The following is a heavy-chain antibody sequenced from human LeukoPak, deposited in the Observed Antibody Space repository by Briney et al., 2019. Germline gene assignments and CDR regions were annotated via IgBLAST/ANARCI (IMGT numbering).Heavy chain of an antibody. Sequence: GGSLRLSCAAPGXPFSNFGMHWLRQAPGKGREWVAFIWYDGSNKYYADSVKGRFTISRDNSKNTLYLQMNSLTAEDTAVYYCARDGTVTAGPFDPWGGGTLVTVSS. CDR1: GXPFSNFG. CDR3: ARDGTVTAGPFDP. CDR2: IWYDGSNK. J-gene: IGHJ5*02. D-gene: IGHD4-17*01. V-gene: IGHV3-33*01.